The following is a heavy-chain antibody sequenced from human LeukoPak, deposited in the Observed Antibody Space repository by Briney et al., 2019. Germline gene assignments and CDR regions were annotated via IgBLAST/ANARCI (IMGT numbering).Heavy chain of an antibody. D-gene: IGHD3-10*01. CDR2: ISPRSGDT. V-gene: IGHV1-2*02. CDR3: ARGREIHGGSDTKLDDY. CDR1: GYTFTDYY. J-gene: IGHJ4*02. Sequence: ASVTVSCKASGYTFTDYYMHWGRQAPGQGLEWMGWISPRSGDTSYAQKFQGRVTMTRDTSINTVDMDLSGLTSDDTAVFYCARGREIHGGSDTKLDDYWGQGTLVTVSS.